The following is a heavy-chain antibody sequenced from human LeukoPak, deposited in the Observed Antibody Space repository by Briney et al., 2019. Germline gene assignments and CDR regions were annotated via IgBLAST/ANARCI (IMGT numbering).Heavy chain of an antibody. Sequence: SGTLSLTCAVSGDSISSSNWWSWVRQPPGEGLEWIGEIYHSGGTNYNPSLKSRVTISVDTSKNQFSLKLSSVTAADTAVYYCARDSDYYDSSGYYHNWFDPWGQGTLVTVSP. CDR3: ARDSDYYDSSGYYHNWFDP. CDR2: IYHSGGT. V-gene: IGHV4-4*02. CDR1: GDSISSSNW. J-gene: IGHJ5*02. D-gene: IGHD3-22*01.